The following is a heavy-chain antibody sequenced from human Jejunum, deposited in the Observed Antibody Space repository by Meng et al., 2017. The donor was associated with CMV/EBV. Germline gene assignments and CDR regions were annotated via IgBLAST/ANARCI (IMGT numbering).Heavy chain of an antibody. CDR3: ARGAGSSSSRRYLDY. V-gene: IGHV3-53*01. CDR2: IYSGGST. CDR1: GLNVGSNY. J-gene: IGHJ4*03. D-gene: IGHD6-6*01. Sequence: EGQLEEPGGGRIKPGGALRLSCRVTGLNVGSNYMAGVRQAPGKGLEWVSVIYSGGSTYYGDSVKDRFTISRDTSKNTVYLQMDSLRAEDTAVYYCARGAGSSSSRRYLDYWGQGTLVTVSS.